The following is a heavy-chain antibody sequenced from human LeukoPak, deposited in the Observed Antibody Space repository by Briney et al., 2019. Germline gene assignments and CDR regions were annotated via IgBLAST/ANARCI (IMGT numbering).Heavy chain of an antibody. CDR1: GGSFSGYY. CDR3: ARVRESRSSYGMDV. CDR2: INHSGST. D-gene: IGHD6-13*01. V-gene: IGHV4-34*01. Sequence: TSETLSLTCAVYGGSFSGYYWSWIRQPPGKGLEWIGEINHSGSTNYNPSLKSRVTISVDTSKNQFSLKLSSVTAADTAVYYCARVRESRSSYGMDVWGQGTTVTVSS. J-gene: IGHJ6*02.